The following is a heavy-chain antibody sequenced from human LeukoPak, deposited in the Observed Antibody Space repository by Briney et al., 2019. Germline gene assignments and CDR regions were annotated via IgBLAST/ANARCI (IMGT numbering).Heavy chain of an antibody. V-gene: IGHV3-7*01. Sequence: GGSLRLSCAASGFTFTTYWMGWVRQAPGKGLEWVANIKQDGSEKYYVDSVKGRFTISRDNAKNSLYLQMNSLRAEDTAVYYCAKDFQPTSSSSWYRAPAQSRETQYFQHWGQGTLVTVSS. D-gene: IGHD6-13*01. CDR3: AKDFQPTSSSSWYRAPAQSRETQYFQH. J-gene: IGHJ1*01. CDR1: GFTFTTYW. CDR2: IKQDGSEK.